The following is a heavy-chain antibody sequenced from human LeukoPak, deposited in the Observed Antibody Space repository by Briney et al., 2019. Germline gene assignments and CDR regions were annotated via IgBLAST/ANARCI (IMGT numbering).Heavy chain of an antibody. CDR1: GFTFSDYY. V-gene: IGHV3-11*04. Sequence: GGSLRLSCAASGFTFSDYYVSWIRQAPGKGLEWVSYISSSGNTKYYADSVKGRFTISRDNAKNSLYLQMNSLRAEDTAVYYCARDGGSAWFFRYWGQGTLVTVSS. D-gene: IGHD6-19*01. J-gene: IGHJ4*02. CDR2: ISSSGNTK. CDR3: ARDGGSAWFFRY.